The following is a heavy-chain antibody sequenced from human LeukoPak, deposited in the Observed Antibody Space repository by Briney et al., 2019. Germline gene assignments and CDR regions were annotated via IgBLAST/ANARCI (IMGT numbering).Heavy chain of an antibody. CDR2: IIPIFGTA. CDR3: ASWRWELLRGLDY. V-gene: IGHV1-69*05. CDR1: GGTFSSYA. Sequence: SVKVSCKASGGTFSSYAISRVRQAPGQGLEWMGGIIPIFGTANYAQKFQGRVTITTDESTSTAYMELSSLRSEDTAVYYCASWRWELLRGLDYWGQGTLVTVSS. D-gene: IGHD1-26*01. J-gene: IGHJ4*02.